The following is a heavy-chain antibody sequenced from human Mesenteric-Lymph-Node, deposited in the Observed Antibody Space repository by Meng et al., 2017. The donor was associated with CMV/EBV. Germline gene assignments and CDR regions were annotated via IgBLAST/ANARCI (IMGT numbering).Heavy chain of an antibody. D-gene: IGHD1/OR15-1a*01. CDR1: GYTYISHG. Sequence: CRASGYTYISHGISWVRQAPGQGLEWMGWVSAHNGNTNYAQKFQGRVTMTTDTSTSTAYMELRSLRSDDTAMYYCARGRNKNAAPSDYWGQGSLVTVSS. V-gene: IGHV1-18*01. CDR2: VSAHNGNT. CDR3: ARGRNKNAAPSDY. J-gene: IGHJ4*02.